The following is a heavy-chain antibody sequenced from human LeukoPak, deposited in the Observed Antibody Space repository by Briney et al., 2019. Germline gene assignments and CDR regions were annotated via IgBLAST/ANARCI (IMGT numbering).Heavy chain of an antibody. D-gene: IGHD7-27*01. Sequence: GGSLRLSCAASGFTFDDYAMHWVRQAPGKGLEWVSGISWNSGSIGYADSVKGRFTISRDNAKNSLYLQMNSLRAEDTALYYCAKDISAGNRGLFDYWGQGTLVTVSS. J-gene: IGHJ4*02. CDR2: ISWNSGSI. CDR1: GFTFDDYA. V-gene: IGHV3-9*01. CDR3: AKDISAGNRGLFDY.